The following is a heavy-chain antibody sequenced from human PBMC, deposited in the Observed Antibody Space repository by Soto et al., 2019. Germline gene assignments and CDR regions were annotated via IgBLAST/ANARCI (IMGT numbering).Heavy chain of an antibody. CDR2: IYYSGST. J-gene: IGHJ1*01. D-gene: IGHD3-22*01. CDR3: ATGPYYYDSSGYYEYFQH. CDR1: GGSISSGDYY. Sequence: SETLSLTXTVSGGSISSGDYYWSWIRQPPGKGLEWIGYIYYSGSTYYNPSLKSRVTISVDTSKNQFSLKLSSVTAADTAVYYCATGPYYYDSSGYYEYFQHWGQGTLVTVSS. V-gene: IGHV4-30-4*01.